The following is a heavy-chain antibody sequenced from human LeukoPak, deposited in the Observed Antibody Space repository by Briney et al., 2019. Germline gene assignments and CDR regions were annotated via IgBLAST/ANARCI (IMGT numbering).Heavy chain of an antibody. CDR2: INPSGGST. V-gene: IGHV1-46*01. J-gene: IGHJ4*02. Sequence: ASVKVSCKASGYTFTSYYMHWVRQAPGQGLEWMGIINPSGGSTSYAQKFQGRVTITADESTSTAYMELSSLRSEDTAVYYCARVQEEDTAMVFDYWGQGTLVTVSS. CDR3: ARVQEEDTAMVFDY. CDR1: GYTFTSYY. D-gene: IGHD5-18*01.